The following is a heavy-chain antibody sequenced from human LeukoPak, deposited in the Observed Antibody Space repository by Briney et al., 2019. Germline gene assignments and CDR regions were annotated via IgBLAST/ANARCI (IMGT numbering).Heavy chain of an antibody. D-gene: IGHD4-23*01. CDR2: IYTSGST. CDR3: ARDRGTVVTVKHNYYYYYMDV. J-gene: IGHJ6*03. CDR1: GGSISSYY. Sequence: SSETLSLTCTVSGGSISSYYWSWIRQPAGKGLEWIGRIYTSGSTNYNPSLKSRVTMSVDTSKNQFSLKLSSVTAADTAVYYCARDRGTVVTVKHNYYYYYMDVWGKGTTVTVSS. V-gene: IGHV4-4*07.